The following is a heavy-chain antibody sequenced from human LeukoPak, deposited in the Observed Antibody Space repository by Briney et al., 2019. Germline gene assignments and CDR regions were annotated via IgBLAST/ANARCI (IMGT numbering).Heavy chain of an antibody. V-gene: IGHV4-39*01. J-gene: IGHJ4*02. D-gene: IGHD3-9*01. CDR2: VYYSGST. CDR1: GVSISSSPYY. CDR3: ARPLTGYSYFDY. Sequence: SETLSLTCTVSGVSISSSPYYWGWIRQPPGKGLEWIGSVYYSGSTSYSPPLKSRVTISVDTSKNQFSLKLNSVTAADTAVYYCARPLTGYSYFDYWGQGTLVTVSS.